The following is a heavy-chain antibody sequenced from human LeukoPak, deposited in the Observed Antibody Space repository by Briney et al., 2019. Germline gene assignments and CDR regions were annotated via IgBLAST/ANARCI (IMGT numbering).Heavy chain of an antibody. CDR3: AKGDSITMIVVVIRN. V-gene: IGHV3-23*01. CDR2: ISGSGGST. CDR1: GFTFSTYA. D-gene: IGHD3-22*01. Sequence: GGSLRLSCAASGFTFSTYAMSWVRQAPGKGLEWVSAISGSGGSTYYADSVKGRFTISRDNSKNTLYLQMNSLRAEDTAVYYCAKGDSITMIVVVIRNWGQGTLVTVSS. J-gene: IGHJ4*02.